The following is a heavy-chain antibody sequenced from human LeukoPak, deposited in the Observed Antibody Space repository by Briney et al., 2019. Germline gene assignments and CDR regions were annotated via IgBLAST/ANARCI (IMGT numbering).Heavy chain of an antibody. CDR3: ARAGVPAAIRGYYYYYYMDV. V-gene: IGHV4-30-4*08. D-gene: IGHD2-2*01. Sequence: SETLSLTCTVSGGSISSGDYYWSWIRQPPGKGLEWIGYIYYSGSTYYNPSLKSRVTISVDTSKNQFSLKLSPVTAADAAVYYCARAGVPAAIRGYYYYYYMDVWGKGTTVTVSS. CDR1: GGSISSGDYY. J-gene: IGHJ6*03. CDR2: IYYSGST.